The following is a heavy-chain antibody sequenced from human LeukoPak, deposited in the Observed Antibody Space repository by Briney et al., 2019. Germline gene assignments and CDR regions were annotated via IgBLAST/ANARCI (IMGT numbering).Heavy chain of an antibody. CDR3: ARDKVVAAGQYYYYYYGMDV. CDR2: IKQDGSEK. D-gene: IGHD2-15*01. Sequence: GGSLRLFCAASGFSFTDYAMHWVGQPPGKGLEGVANIKQDGSEKYYVDSVKGRFTISRDNAKNSLYLQMNSLRAEDTAVYYCARDKVVAAGQYYYYYYGMDVWGQGTTVTVSS. V-gene: IGHV3-7*01. J-gene: IGHJ6*02. CDR1: GFSFTDYA.